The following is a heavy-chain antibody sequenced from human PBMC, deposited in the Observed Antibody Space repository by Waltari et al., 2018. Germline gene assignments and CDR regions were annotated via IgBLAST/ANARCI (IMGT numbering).Heavy chain of an antibody. CDR1: GFTFTSSA. V-gene: IGHV1-58*02. Sequence: QMQLVQSGPEVKKPGTSVKVSCKASGFTFTSSAMQWVRQARGQRLEWIGWSVVGSGNTNYAQKFQERVTITRDMSTSTAYMELSSLRSEDTAVYYCAADQLGSSSWVGLCYWGQGTLVTVSS. J-gene: IGHJ4*02. CDR2: SVVGSGNT. CDR3: AADQLGSSSWVGLCY. D-gene: IGHD6-13*01.